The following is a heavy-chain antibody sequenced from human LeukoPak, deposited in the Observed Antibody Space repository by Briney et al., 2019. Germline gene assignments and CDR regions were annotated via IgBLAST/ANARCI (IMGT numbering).Heavy chain of an antibody. CDR1: GFTVSSNY. D-gene: IGHD3-22*01. CDR3: ARDQYDRSRRTGAFDI. J-gene: IGHJ3*02. CDR2: IYSGGST. V-gene: IGHV3-53*01. Sequence: PGGSLRLSCAASGFTVSSNYMSWVRQAPGKGLEWVSVIYSGGSTYYADSVKGRFTISRDNSKNTLYLQMNSLRAEDTAVYYCARDQYDRSRRTGAFDIWGQGTMVTVSS.